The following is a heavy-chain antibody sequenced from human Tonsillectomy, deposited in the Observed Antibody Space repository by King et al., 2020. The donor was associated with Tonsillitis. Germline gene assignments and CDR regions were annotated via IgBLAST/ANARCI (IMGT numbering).Heavy chain of an antibody. V-gene: IGHV3-30*04. J-gene: IGHJ4*02. Sequence: VQLVESGGGVVQPGTSLRLSCTDSGFTFQNYVMHWVRQAPGKGLEWVAVISYDGTRQFYADSVKGRFTISRDNSNNTLYLQMNSVRDEDTALYYCARGESGTYFLYWGQGTLVTVSS. D-gene: IGHD1-26*01. CDR2: ISYDGTRQ. CDR3: ARGESGTYFLY. CDR1: GFTFQNYV.